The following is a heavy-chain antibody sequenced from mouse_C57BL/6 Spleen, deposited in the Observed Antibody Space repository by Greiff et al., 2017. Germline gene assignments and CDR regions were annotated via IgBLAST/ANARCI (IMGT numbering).Heavy chain of an antibody. CDR2: IRSKSNNYAT. D-gene: IGHD1-1*01. Sequence: EVQLQESGGGLVQPKGSLKLSCAASGFSFNTYAMNWVRQAPGKGLEWVARIRSKSNNYATYYADSVKDRFTISRDDSESMLYLQMNNLKTEDTAMYYCVRDGIITTVVGNWYFDVWGTGTTVTVSS. V-gene: IGHV10-1*01. J-gene: IGHJ1*03. CDR1: GFSFNTYA. CDR3: VRDGIITTVVGNWYFDV.